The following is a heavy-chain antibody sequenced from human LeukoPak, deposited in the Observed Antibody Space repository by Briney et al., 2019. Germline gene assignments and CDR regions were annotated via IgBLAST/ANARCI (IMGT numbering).Heavy chain of an antibody. CDR3: ARESTYYDSTDYYQGDAFDI. CDR1: GYTFTSYG. CDR2: ISAYNGNT. J-gene: IGHJ3*02. Sequence: ASVKVSCKASGYTFTSYGISWVRQAPGQGLEWMGWISAYNGNTNYAQKLQGRVTMTTDTSTSTAYMELSRLRSDDTAVYYCARESTYYDSTDYYQGDAFDIWGQGTMVTVSS. V-gene: IGHV1-18*01. D-gene: IGHD3-22*01.